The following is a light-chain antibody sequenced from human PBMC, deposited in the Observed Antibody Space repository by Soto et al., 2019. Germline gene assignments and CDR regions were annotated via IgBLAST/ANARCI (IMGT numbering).Light chain of an antibody. V-gene: IGLV1-44*01. CDR1: SSNIGRNT. CDR2: SND. J-gene: IGLJ1*01. Sequence: QPVLTQPPSAAGTPGQRVTTSCPGSSSNIGRNTVNWYQQVPGTAPKLLIYSNDQRPSGVPDRFSVSKSGTSASLAISGLQSEDEDDYDCAAWDDSLNGPFVFGIGTKLTVL. CDR3: AAWDDSLNGPFV.